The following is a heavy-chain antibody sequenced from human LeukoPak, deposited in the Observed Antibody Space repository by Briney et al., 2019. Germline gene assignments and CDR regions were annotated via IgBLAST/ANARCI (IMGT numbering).Heavy chain of an antibody. D-gene: IGHD5-24*01. CDR2: INPSGGST. CDR1: GYTFTSYY. CDR3: ARDLKRWLQSDAFDI. Sequence: ASVKVSCKASGYTFTSYYMHWVRQAPGKGLEWMGIINPSGGSTSYAQKFQGRVTMTRDTSTRTVYMELSSLRSEDTAVYYCARDLKRWLQSDAFDIWGQGTMVTVSS. J-gene: IGHJ3*02. V-gene: IGHV1-46*03.